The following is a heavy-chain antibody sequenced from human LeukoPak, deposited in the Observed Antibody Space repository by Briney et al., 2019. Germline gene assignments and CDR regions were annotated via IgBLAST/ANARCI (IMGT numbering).Heavy chain of an antibody. J-gene: IGHJ3*02. CDR3: ARRFIGPSASWGAFDI. V-gene: IGHV4-59*08. CDR1: DGSLSGHY. Sequence: SETLSLTCTVPDGSLSGHYWSWIRQPPGRGLESIGFVSYSGSTNYNPSLKGRVTISLDTSKSQFSLKLSSVTAADTALYYCARRFIGPSASWGAFDIWGQGIMVTVSS. D-gene: IGHD3-16*01. CDR2: VSYSGST.